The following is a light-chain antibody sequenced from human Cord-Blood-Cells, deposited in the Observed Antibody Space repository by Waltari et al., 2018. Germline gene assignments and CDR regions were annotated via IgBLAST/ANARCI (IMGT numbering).Light chain of an antibody. CDR1: RSDVGSYNL. V-gene: IGLV2-23*02. Sequence: QSALTQPASVSGSPGQSINISCTGTRSDVGSYNLVSWYQQHPGKAPKLRIYEVSKRTSGVSNRFSGSKSGNTASLTISGLQAEDEADYYCCSYAGSSTVVFGGGTKLTVL. CDR3: CSYAGSSTVV. J-gene: IGLJ2*01. CDR2: EVS.